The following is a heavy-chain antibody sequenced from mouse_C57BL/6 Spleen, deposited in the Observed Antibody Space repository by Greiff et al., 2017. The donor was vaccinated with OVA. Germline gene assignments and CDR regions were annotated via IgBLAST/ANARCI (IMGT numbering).Heavy chain of an antibody. CDR1: GYTFTSYW. V-gene: IGHV1-53*01. J-gene: IGHJ2*01. CDR3: ARGATVVATDFDY. Sequence: QVQLQQPGTELVKPGASVKLSCKASGYTFTSYWMHWVKQRPGQGLEWIGNINPSYGGTNYNEKFKSKTTLTVDKATSSAYMQLSSLTSEDAAVYYCARGATVVATDFDYWGQGTTLTVSS. CDR2: INPSYGGT. D-gene: IGHD1-1*01.